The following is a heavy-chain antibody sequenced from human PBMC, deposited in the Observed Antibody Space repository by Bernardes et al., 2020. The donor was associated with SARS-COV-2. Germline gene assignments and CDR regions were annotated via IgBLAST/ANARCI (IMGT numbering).Heavy chain of an antibody. CDR3: ATRSTTTTRGHYYYGVDV. CDR1: GFTFSNYA. D-gene: IGHD2-2*01. V-gene: IGHV3-23*01. Sequence: GGSLSLSCAASGFTFSNYAMCWVRQAPGKGLEWVSGIGGGGDITNFADSVKGRFTISRDNSKNTLYLQMTSLRADDTAVYYCATRSTTTTRGHYYYGVDVWGQGTTVAVSS. J-gene: IGHJ6*02. CDR2: IGGGGDIT.